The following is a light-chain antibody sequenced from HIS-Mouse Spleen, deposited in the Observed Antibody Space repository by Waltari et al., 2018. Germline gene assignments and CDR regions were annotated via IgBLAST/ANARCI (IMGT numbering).Light chain of an antibody. V-gene: IGLV2-23*01. Sequence: QSALTQPASVSGSPGQSITISCTGTSSDVGSYNLVSWYQQHPGKAPNLMIYEGSKRPSGFSDRCSGSKSGHTASLTISGLQAEDEADYYCCSYAGSSTWVFGGGTKLTVL. CDR1: SSDVGSYNL. J-gene: IGLJ3*02. CDR2: EGS. CDR3: CSYAGSSTWV.